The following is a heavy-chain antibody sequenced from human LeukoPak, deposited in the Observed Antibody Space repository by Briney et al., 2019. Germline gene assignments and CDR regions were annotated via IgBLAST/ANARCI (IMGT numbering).Heavy chain of an antibody. J-gene: IGHJ4*02. D-gene: IGHD5-24*01. CDR2: ISYDGSNK. V-gene: IGHV3-30*18. CDR1: GFTFISYG. Sequence: PGGSLRLSCAASGFTFISYGMHWVRQAPGKGLEWVAVISYDGSNKYYADSVKGRFTISRDNSKNTLHLQMNSLRAEDTAVYYCAKDDGYRTPATYLFDYWGQGTLVTVSS. CDR3: AKDDGYRTPATYLFDY.